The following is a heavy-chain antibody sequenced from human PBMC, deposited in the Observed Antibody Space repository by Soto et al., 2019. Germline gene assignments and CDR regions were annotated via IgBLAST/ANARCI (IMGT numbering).Heavy chain of an antibody. D-gene: IGHD2-2*01. CDR1: VGSIRSSSYY. CDR2: IYYSGST. CDR3: ARGIYCSSTSCRLGFDP. V-gene: IGHV4-39*07. Sequence: SETLSLTCTVSVGSIRSSSYYWEWIRQTPGKGLEWIGSIYYSGSTYYNPSLESRLTISVDTSKNQFSLKLSSVTAADTAVYYCARGIYCSSTSCRLGFDPWGQGTLVTVSS. J-gene: IGHJ5*02.